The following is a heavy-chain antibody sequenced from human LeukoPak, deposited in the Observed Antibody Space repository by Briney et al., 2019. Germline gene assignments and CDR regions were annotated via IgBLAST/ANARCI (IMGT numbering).Heavy chain of an antibody. D-gene: IGHD3-10*01. CDR1: GGSISSYY. J-gene: IGHJ6*03. V-gene: IGHV4-59*01. CDR3: ATGSGSLFDYYYYYMDV. Sequence: PSETLSLTCTVSGGSISSYYWSWIRQPPGKGLEWIGYIYYSGSTNYNPSLKSRVTISVDTSKNQFSLKLSSVTAADTAVYYCATGSGSLFDYYYYYMDVWGKGTTVTVSS. CDR2: IYYSGST.